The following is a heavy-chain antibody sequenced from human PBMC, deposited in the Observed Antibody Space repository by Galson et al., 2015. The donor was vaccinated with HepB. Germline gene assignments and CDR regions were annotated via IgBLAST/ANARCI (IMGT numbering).Heavy chain of an antibody. V-gene: IGHV3-30*18. J-gene: IGHJ4*02. D-gene: IGHD3-10*01. Sequence: SLRLSCAASGFTFSSYGMHWVRQAPGKGLEWVAVISYDGSNKYYADSVKGRFTISRDNSKNTLYLQMNSLRAEDTAVYYCAKVVTMVRGAKDDFDYWGQGTLVTVSS. CDR3: AKVVTMVRGAKDDFDY. CDR1: GFTFSSYG. CDR2: ISYDGSNK.